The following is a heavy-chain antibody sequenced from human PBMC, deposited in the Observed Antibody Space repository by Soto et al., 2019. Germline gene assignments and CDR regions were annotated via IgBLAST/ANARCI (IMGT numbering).Heavy chain of an antibody. CDR1: GYTFTNYW. CDR2: IYPGDSDT. V-gene: IGHV5-51*01. Sequence: GESLKISCKGSGYTFTNYWIGWVRQMPGKGLEWMGIIYPGDSDTRYSPSFQGQVTISADKSITTAYLQWSSLKASDTAMYYCARPGPAAMVGPFDYWGQGTLVTVSS. D-gene: IGHD2-2*01. CDR3: ARPGPAAMVGPFDY. J-gene: IGHJ4*02.